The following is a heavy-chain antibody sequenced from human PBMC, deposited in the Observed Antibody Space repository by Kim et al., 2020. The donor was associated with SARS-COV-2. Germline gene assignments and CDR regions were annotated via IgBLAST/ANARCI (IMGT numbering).Heavy chain of an antibody. J-gene: IGHJ4*02. CDR3: AKIGYCSSTSYYRVGFDY. CDR2: IYYSGTT. CDR1: GGSISSSSYY. D-gene: IGHD2-2*03. V-gene: IGHV4-39*07. Sequence: SETLSLTCNVPGGSISSSSYYWGWIRQPPGKGLEWIGRIYYSGTTYYNPSLKSRVTISVDTSKNQFSLKLSSVTAADTAVYYCAKIGYCSSTSYYRVGFDYWGQGTLVTVSA.